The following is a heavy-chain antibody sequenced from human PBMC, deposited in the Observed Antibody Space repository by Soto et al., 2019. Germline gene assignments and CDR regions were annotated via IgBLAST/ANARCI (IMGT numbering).Heavy chain of an antibody. CDR2: FDPSGAGT. J-gene: IGHJ4*02. V-gene: IGHV1-46*01. CDR3: ARDQTTYFFES. CDR1: GNIFTSYY. Sequence: QVQLVQSGPEVKKPGASVMISCEASGNIFTSYYIHWVRQAPGQGLQWMGIFDPSGAGTNYAHKFEGRVTMTWDTSTSTVYLELRSLTSDDTAVYYCARDQTTYFFESWGQGTLVIVSS. D-gene: IGHD1-1*01.